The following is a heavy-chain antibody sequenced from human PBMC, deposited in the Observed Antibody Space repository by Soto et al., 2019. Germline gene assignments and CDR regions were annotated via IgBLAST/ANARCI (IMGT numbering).Heavy chain of an antibody. CDR1: GFTFSSYA. J-gene: IGHJ4*02. CDR3: AKDRAWWEQPGMSNRYFDY. D-gene: IGHD1-26*01. Sequence: GGSLRLSCAASGFTFSSYAMSWVRQAPGKGLEWVSAISGSGGSTYYADSVRGRFTISRDNSKNTLYLQINSLRAEDTAVYYCAKDRAWWEQPGMSNRYFDYWGQGTLVTVSS. CDR2: ISGSGGST. V-gene: IGHV3-23*01.